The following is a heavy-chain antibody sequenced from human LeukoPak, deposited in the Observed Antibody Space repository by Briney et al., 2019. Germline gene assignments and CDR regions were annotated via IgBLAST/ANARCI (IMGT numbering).Heavy chain of an antibody. J-gene: IGHJ3*02. V-gene: IGHV3-48*01. CDR2: ISSSSSTI. D-gene: IGHD3-3*01. CDR1: GFTFSSYS. CDR3: ARDGKRFLEWLLNPPQWHAFDI. Sequence: GGSLRLSCAASGFTFSSYSMNWVRQAPGKGLEWVSYISSSSSTIYYADSVKGRFTISRDNAKNSLYLQMNSLRAEDTAVYYCARDGKRFLEWLLNPPQWHAFDIWGQGTMVTVSS.